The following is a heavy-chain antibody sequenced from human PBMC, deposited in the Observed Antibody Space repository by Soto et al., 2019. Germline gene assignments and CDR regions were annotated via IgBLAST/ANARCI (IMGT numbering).Heavy chain of an antibody. CDR1: GFTFRSYA. CDR2: ISGSAGST. Sequence: PGGSLRLSCAASGFTFRSYAMNWVHQAPGKGLEWVSAISGSAGSTYYADSVKGRFTISRDTSKNTLYLQMNSLRAEDTAVYYCAKGNSWSPALVLDIWGQGTMVTVSS. CDR3: AKGNSWSPALVLDI. D-gene: IGHD1-7*01. V-gene: IGHV3-23*01. J-gene: IGHJ3*02.